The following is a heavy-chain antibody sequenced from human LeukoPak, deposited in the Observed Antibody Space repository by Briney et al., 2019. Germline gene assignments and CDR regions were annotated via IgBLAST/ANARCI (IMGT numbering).Heavy chain of an antibody. V-gene: IGHV3-33*01. D-gene: IGHD3-10*01. Sequence: AGGSLRLSCEASGSSFSGYGMHWIRQAPGKGLEWVALIWSGGNKDFYADSVRGRFAISRDNGRSTLYLDMNSLRDDDTGVYYCAREVARGYGMDVWGQGTAVIVSS. CDR2: IWSGGNKD. CDR3: AREVARGYGMDV. J-gene: IGHJ6*02. CDR1: GSSFSGYG.